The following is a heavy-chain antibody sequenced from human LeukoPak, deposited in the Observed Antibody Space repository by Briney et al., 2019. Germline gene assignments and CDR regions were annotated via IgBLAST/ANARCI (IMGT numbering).Heavy chain of an antibody. CDR2: MSPVSGIG. D-gene: IGHD2-2*01. CDR1: GYIFNDFD. Sequence: ASVKVSCKASGYIFNDFDINWVRQAPGQGLEWMGWMSPVSGIGGSAQRFQGRVTLTRDTSISTAYMEVSSLRSDDTAFYYCARAPMGTAALYWGQGTLVTVSS. CDR3: ARAPMGTAALY. V-gene: IGHV1-8*01. J-gene: IGHJ4*02.